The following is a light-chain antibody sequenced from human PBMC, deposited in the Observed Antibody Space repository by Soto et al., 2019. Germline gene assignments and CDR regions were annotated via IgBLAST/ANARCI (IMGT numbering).Light chain of an antibody. V-gene: IGLV2-8*01. CDR2: EVN. CDR3: SSYAGSSNV. J-gene: IGLJ1*01. Sequence: QSALTQPPSASGSPGQSGAISCTGTNSDVGGYNYVSWYQQHPGKAPKLMIYEVNKRPSGVPDRFSGSKSGNTASLTVSGLQAEDEADYYCSSYAGSSNVFGTGTKVTVL. CDR1: NSDVGGYNY.